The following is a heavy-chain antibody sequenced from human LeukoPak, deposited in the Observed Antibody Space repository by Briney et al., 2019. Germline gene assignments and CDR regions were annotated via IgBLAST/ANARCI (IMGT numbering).Heavy chain of an antibody. J-gene: IGHJ4*02. Sequence: PGGSLRLSCAASGFTFSSYSMNWVRQAPGKGLEWVPSISSSSSYIYYADSVKGRFTISRDNAKNSLYLQMNSLRAEDTAVYYCARDYDFWSGYPYLDYWGQGTLVTVSS. V-gene: IGHV3-21*01. CDR2: ISSSSSYI. CDR1: GFTFSSYS. CDR3: ARDYDFWSGYPYLDY. D-gene: IGHD3-3*01.